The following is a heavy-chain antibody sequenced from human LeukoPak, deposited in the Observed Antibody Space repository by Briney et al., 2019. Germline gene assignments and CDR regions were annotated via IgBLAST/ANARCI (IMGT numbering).Heavy chain of an antibody. V-gene: IGHV1-46*01. CDR1: GYTFTSYY. D-gene: IGHD6-19*01. CDR2: INPSGGST. CDR3: ARVGGQWLVVHAFDI. J-gene: IGHJ3*02. Sequence: ASVKVSCKASGYTFTSYYMHWVRQAPGQGLEWMGVINPSGGSTSYAQKFQGRVTMTRDTSTSTVYMELSSLRSEDTAVYYCARVGGQWLVVHAFDIWGQGTMVTVSS.